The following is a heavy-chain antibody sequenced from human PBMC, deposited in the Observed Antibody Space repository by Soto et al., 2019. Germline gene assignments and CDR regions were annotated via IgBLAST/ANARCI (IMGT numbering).Heavy chain of an antibody. J-gene: IGHJ6*02. CDR3: AKVRRIGTYYYYYYGMDV. D-gene: IGHD1-1*01. Sequence: GGSLRLSCAASGFTFSSYGMHWVRQAPGKGLEWVAVISYDGSNKYYADSVKGRFTISRGNSKNTLYLQMNSLRAEDTAVYYCAKVRRIGTYYYYYYGMDVWGQGTTVTVSS. CDR1: GFTFSSYG. CDR2: ISYDGSNK. V-gene: IGHV3-30*18.